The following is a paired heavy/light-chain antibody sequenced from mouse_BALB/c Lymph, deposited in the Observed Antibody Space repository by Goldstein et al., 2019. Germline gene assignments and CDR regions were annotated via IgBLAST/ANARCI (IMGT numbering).Light chain of an antibody. J-gene: IGKJ1*01. CDR1: QDINSY. CDR2: RAN. Sequence: DIKMTQSPSSMYASLGERVTITCKASQDINSYLSWFQQKPGKSPKTLIYRANRLVDGVPSRFSGSGSGQDYSLTISSLEYEDMGIYYCLQYDEFPPTFGGGTKLEIK. V-gene: IGKV14-111*01. CDR3: LQYDEFPPT.
Heavy chain of an antibody. CDR3: ARGGLYDLYAMDY. CDR2: ISSGSSTI. D-gene: IGHD2-3*01. J-gene: IGHJ4*01. V-gene: IGHV5-17*02. Sequence: DVQLVESGGGLVQPGGSRKLSCAASGFTFSSFGMHWVRQAPEKGLEWVAYISSGSSTIYYADTVKGRFTISRDNPKNTLFLQMTSLRSEDTAMYYCARGGLYDLYAMDYWGQGTSVTVSS. CDR1: GFTFSSFG.